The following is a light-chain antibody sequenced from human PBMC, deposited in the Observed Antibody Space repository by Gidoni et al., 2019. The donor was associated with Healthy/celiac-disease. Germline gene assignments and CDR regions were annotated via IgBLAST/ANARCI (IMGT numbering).Light chain of an antibody. CDR2: DAS. Sequence: EIVLTQSPATLSLSPGERATLSCRARHSVSSYLSWYQQKPGQAPRLLLYDASNRATGIPARFSCSGSGTDFTLTISSLEPEDFAVYYCQQRSNWPRITFGQGTRLEIK. CDR1: HSVSSY. V-gene: IGKV3-11*01. J-gene: IGKJ5*01. CDR3: QQRSNWPRIT.